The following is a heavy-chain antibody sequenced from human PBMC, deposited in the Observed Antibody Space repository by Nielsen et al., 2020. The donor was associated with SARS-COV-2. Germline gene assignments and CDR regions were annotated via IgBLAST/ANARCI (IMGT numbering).Heavy chain of an antibody. V-gene: IGHV3-48*03. J-gene: IGHJ3*02. CDR1: GFTISNYG. CDR2: MSSSGGTI. Sequence: GESLKISCAASGFTISNYGMNWVRQAPGKGLEWVSHMSSSGGTIYYADSVKGRLTVSRDNAKSSLYLQVNSLRVDDTAVYYCARETVATPDALDIWGQGTLVTVSS. CDR3: ARETVATPDALDI. D-gene: IGHD5-12*01.